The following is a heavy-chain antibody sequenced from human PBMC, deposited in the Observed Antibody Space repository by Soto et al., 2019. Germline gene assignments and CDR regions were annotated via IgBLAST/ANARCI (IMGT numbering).Heavy chain of an antibody. CDR3: AREEDYLYFNYSGFDTFDI. D-gene: IGHD4-4*01. CDR1: GGTFSSFA. V-gene: IGHV1-69*06. CDR2: IIPIFGTA. Sequence: SVKVSCKASGGTFSSFAISLVRQATGQGLEWMGGIIPIFGTANYAQKFQGRVTITADKSTSTAYMELSSLRSEDTAVYYCAREEDYLYFNYSGFDTFDIWGQGTMVTVSS. J-gene: IGHJ3*02.